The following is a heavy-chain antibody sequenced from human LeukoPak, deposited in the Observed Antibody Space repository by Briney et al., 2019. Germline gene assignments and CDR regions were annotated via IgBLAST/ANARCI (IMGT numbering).Heavy chain of an antibody. CDR2: IYYSGST. D-gene: IGHD6-19*01. CDR1: GGSISSYY. V-gene: IGHV4-59*01. J-gene: IGHJ4*02. CDR3: ARTYSSGSDY. Sequence: ASETLSLTCTVSGGSISSYYWSWIRQPPGKGLEWIGYIYYSGSTNYNPSLKSRVTISVDTSKNQFSLKLSSVTAADTAVYYCARTYSSGSDYWGQGTLVTVSS.